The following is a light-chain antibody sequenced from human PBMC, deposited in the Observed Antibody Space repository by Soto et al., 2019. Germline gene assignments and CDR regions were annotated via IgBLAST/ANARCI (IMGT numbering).Light chain of an antibody. Sequence: EIVLTQSPATLSLSPGERATLSCRASQSVSNFLAWYQQRPGQAPRLLLYGASNRATGTPARFSGSGSGIDFTLTISSLEPEDSAVYYCQQRSNRLTFGGGTKVEIK. CDR2: GAS. J-gene: IGKJ4*01. CDR1: QSVSNF. CDR3: QQRSNRLT. V-gene: IGKV3-11*01.